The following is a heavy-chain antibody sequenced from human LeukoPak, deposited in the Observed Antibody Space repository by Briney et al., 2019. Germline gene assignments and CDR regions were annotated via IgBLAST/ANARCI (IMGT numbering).Heavy chain of an antibody. J-gene: IGHJ4*02. V-gene: IGHV3-30*01. D-gene: IGHD6-13*01. CDR1: GFTFSSYA. Sequence: GGSLRLSCAASGFTFSSYAMHWVRQAPGKGLEWVAVISYDGSNKYYADSVKGRFTISRDNSKNTLYLQMNSLRAEDTAVYYCAREKQQLVIDYWGQGTLVTVSS. CDR3: AREKQQLVIDY. CDR2: ISYDGSNK.